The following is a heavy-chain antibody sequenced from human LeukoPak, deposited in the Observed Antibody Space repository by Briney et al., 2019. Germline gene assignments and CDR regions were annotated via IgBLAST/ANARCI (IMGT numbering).Heavy chain of an antibody. CDR3: ARESSNRVWYFDL. V-gene: IGHV3-7*01. CDR1: GVTFSTYW. Sequence: GGSLRLSCAASGVTFSTYWMSWVRQAPGKGLEWVANIKQDGSEKYYVDSVKGRFTISRDNAKNSLYLQMSGLRAEDTAVYYCARESSNRVWYFDLWGRGTLVTVSS. CDR2: IKQDGSEK. J-gene: IGHJ2*01. D-gene: IGHD1-14*01.